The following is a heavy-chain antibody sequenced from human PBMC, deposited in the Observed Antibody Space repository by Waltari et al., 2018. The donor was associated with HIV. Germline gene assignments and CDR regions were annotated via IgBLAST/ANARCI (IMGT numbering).Heavy chain of an antibody. J-gene: IGHJ6*02. CDR3: VRGYPAAAPYYGLDV. D-gene: IGHD6-13*01. CDR2: VNHVGSA. V-gene: IGHV4-34*02. Sequence: VRLESWGTGPLKPSETLSLSCSVYGGSFSGYYWSWIRQFPERGLEWIAEVNHVGSAKDNPSLESRVSISVDTSKKQFYLKVRSVTAADTAVYYCVRGYPAAAPYYGLDVWGQGTAVSVSS. CDR1: GGSFSGYY.